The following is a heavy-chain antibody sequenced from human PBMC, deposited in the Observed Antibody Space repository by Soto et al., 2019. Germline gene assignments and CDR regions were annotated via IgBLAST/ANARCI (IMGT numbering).Heavy chain of an antibody. J-gene: IGHJ6*02. CDR1: GYTFTDYY. CDR2: INPNSGGT. CDR3: ARERVPGATRPDYYYYGMDV. V-gene: IGHV1-2*04. D-gene: IGHD2-2*01. Sequence: GASVKVSCKAFGYTFTDYYVHWVRQAPGQGLEWMGWINPNSGGTNYAQKFQGWVAMTRDTSISTAYMEVSSLKSDDTAVYYCARERVPGATRPDYYYYGMDVWGQGTTVTVSS.